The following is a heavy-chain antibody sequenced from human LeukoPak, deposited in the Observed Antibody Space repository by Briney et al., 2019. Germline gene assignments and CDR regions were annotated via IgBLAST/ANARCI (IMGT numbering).Heavy chain of an antibody. CDR3: ARDRTMTGDRGIDY. CDR2: ISNSGYT. J-gene: IGHJ4*02. CDR1: GFTFSTYS. D-gene: IGHD3-22*01. V-gene: IGHV3-21*01. Sequence: GGSLRLSCAASGFTFSTYSMNWVRQAPGKGLEWVSAISNSGYTYYAASLKRRVPISRDNAKSSLYLQMNSLRAEDTAVYYCARDRTMTGDRGIDYWGQGTPVTVSS.